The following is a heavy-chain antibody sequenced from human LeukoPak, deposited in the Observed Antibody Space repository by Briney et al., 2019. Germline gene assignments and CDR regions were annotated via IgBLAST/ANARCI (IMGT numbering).Heavy chain of an antibody. CDR3: ARDLGVAGTFYYFDY. Sequence: NTGGSLRLSCAASGFTFSSYSMNWVRQAPGKGLEWVSSISSSSSYIYYADSVKGRFTISRDNAKNSLYLQMNSLRAEDTAVYYCARDLGVAGTFYYFDYWGQGTLVTVSS. D-gene: IGHD6-19*01. CDR1: GFTFSSYS. J-gene: IGHJ4*02. V-gene: IGHV3-21*01. CDR2: ISSSSSYI.